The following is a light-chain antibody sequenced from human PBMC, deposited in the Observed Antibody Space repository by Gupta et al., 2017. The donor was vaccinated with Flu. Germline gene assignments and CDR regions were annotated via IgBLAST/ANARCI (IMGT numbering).Light chain of an antibody. CDR2: GTS. CDR3: QQYDNRPPYT. CDR1: QSVSTN. Sequence: EIVMTQSPATLSVSPGERATLSCRASQSVSTNLAWYQQKPGQAPRLPIFGTSTRATGIPARFSGSGSGTDFTLTISSLQSEDFAVYYCQQYDNRPPYTFGQGTKLEIK. J-gene: IGKJ2*01. V-gene: IGKV3-15*01.